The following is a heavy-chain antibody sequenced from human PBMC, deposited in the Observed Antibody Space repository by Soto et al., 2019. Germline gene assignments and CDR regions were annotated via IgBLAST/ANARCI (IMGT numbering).Heavy chain of an antibody. CDR2: INWNGGST. J-gene: IGHJ4*02. CDR1: GFTFDDYG. D-gene: IGHD3-3*01. V-gene: IGHV3-20*03. Sequence: EVQLVESGGGVVRPGGSLRLSFAASGFTFDDYGMSWVRQAPGKGLEWVSGINWNGGSTGYADSVKGRFTISRDNAKNSLYLQMNSLRAEDTAVYYCAKTKENYDFWSGPLYYFDYWGQGTLVTVSS. CDR3: AKTKENYDFWSGPLYYFDY.